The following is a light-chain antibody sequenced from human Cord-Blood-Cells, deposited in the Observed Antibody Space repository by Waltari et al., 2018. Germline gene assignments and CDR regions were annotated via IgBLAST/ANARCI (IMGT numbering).Light chain of an antibody. CDR3: QQYNSYPLT. CDR1: QIISSW. Sequence: DIQMTQSPSTLSASVGDRVTITCRASQIISSWLAWYQQKPGKAPKLLIYKASSLERGVPSRFSGSGSGTEFTLTISRLQPDDFATYYCQQYNSYPLTFGGGTKVEIK. J-gene: IGKJ4*01. V-gene: IGKV1-5*03. CDR2: KAS.